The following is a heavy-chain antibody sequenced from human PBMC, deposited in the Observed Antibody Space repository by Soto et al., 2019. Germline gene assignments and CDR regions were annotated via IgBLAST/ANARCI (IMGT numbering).Heavy chain of an antibody. CDR2: INSDGSST. D-gene: IGHD4-17*01. CDR1: RFTFSTYW. J-gene: IGHJ3*02. CDR3: ARLRSTTLGGGDAFET. Sequence: EVQLVESGGGLVQPGGSLRLSCAASRFTFSTYWMHWVRQVPGKGLVWVSRINSDGSSTTYADSVKGRFTISRDNAKNTLYLQMNSLRAEDTAVYYCARLRSTTLGGGDAFETWGQGTMVTVSS. V-gene: IGHV3-74*03.